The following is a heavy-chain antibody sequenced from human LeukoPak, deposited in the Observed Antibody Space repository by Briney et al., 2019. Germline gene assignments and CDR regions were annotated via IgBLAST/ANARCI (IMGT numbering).Heavy chain of an antibody. V-gene: IGHV3-48*03. Sequence: PGGSLRLSCAASGFTFSSYEMNWVRQAPGKGLVWVSYISRSGSTIYYADSVQGRFTISRDNAKNSLYLQMNSLRAEDTAVYYCARSMVTNYFDHWGQGTLVTVSS. CDR3: ARSMVTNYFDH. CDR2: ISRSGSTI. J-gene: IGHJ4*02. D-gene: IGHD4-17*01. CDR1: GFTFSSYE.